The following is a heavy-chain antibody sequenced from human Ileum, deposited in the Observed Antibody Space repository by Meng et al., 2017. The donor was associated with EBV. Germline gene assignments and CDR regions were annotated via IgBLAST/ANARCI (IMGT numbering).Heavy chain of an antibody. J-gene: IGHJ4*02. CDR1: ADSISGRGW. D-gene: IGHD1-26*01. Sequence: VPGPGLRKRSGPLSLTVAVSADSISGRGWWGWVRQPKTQGPEWIGELFHVGTGNYTPYLQSRVTISMDTSKNPISLGLTSVTAADTDVYYCAVGVGGSYSGFDLWGQGTLVTVSS. CDR3: AVGVGGSYSGFDL. V-gene: IGHV4-4*02. CDR2: LFHVGTG.